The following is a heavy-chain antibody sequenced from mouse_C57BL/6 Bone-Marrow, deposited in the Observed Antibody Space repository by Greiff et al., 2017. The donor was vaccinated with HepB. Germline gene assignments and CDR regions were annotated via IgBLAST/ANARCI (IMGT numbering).Heavy chain of an antibody. CDR2: IWTGGGT. V-gene: IGHV2-9-1*01. J-gene: IGHJ4*01. D-gene: IGHD2-4*01. Sequence: VKLMESGPGLVAPSQSLSITCTVSGFSLTSYAISWVRQPPGKGLEWLGVIWTGGGTNYNSALKSRLSISKDNSKSQVFLKMNSLQTDDTARYYCAAYDYVIHYAMDYWGQGTSVTVSS. CDR3: AAYDYVIHYAMDY. CDR1: GFSLTSYA.